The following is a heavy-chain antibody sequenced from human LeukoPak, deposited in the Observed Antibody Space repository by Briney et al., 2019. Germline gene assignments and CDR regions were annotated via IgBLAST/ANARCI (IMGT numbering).Heavy chain of an antibody. J-gene: IGHJ6*02. CDR2: IYYSGST. Sequence: PSETLSLTCAVYGGSFSGYYWGWIRQPPGKGLEWIGSIYYSGSTYYNPSLKSRVTISVDTSKNQFSLKLSSVTAADTAVYYCARFVALYYYGMDVWGQGTTVTVSS. CDR3: ARFVALYYYGMDV. CDR1: GGSFSGYY. V-gene: IGHV4-39*01. D-gene: IGHD2-15*01.